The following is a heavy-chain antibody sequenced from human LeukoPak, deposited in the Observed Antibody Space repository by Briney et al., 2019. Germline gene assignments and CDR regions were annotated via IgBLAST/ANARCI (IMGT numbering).Heavy chain of an antibody. D-gene: IGHD4-17*01. Sequence: SQTLSLTCAISGDSVSSNRAAWNWIRQSPSRGLEWLGRTYYRSKWYNNYAASVKSRITISPDTSKNQFSLHLNSVTPEDTAVYYCAKDGGDYGSSYAMDVRGQGTTVTVSS. CDR1: GDSVSSNRAA. CDR2: TYYRSKWYN. J-gene: IGHJ6*02. V-gene: IGHV6-1*01. CDR3: AKDGGDYGSSYAMDV.